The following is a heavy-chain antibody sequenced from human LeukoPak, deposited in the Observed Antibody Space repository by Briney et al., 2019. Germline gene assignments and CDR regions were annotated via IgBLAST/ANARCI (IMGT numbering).Heavy chain of an antibody. CDR2: ISGSVSTI. D-gene: IGHD3-10*01. J-gene: IGHJ4*02. V-gene: IGHV3-11*01. CDR3: ARDPLWFGELLGY. Sequence: GGALRLSCAAPVFTFSDYYMSWIRQAPGEEGEGVPYISGSVSTIYYAASVRGRFTISRDNAKNSLYLQMNSLRAEDTAVYYCARDPLWFGELLGYWGQGTLVTVSS. CDR1: VFTFSDYY.